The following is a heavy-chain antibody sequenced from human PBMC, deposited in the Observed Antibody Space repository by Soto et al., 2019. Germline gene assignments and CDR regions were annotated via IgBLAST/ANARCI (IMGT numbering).Heavy chain of an antibody. D-gene: IGHD6-19*01. CDR2: TTHDGANK. J-gene: IGHJ6*02. CDR1: GFTFSSYA. V-gene: IGHV3-30-3*01. CDR3: ARERIPVGYYYGMDV. Sequence: SGGSLRLSCAASGFTFSSYAMSWVRQAPGKGLEWVAVTTHDGANKYSADSVKGRFTISRDNSKNTLYLQMNSLSAEDTAVYYCARERIPVGYYYGMDVWGPGTTVTVSS.